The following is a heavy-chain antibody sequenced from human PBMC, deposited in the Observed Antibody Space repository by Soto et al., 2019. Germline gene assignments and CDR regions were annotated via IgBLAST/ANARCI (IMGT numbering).Heavy chain of an antibody. D-gene: IGHD1-26*01. J-gene: IGHJ4*02. Sequence: SETLSLTCTVSCGSITSYYWTWIRQPPGKGLEWIGYVYDSGTTNYNPSLRSRVTISVDTSKNQFSLRLSSVTAADTAVYYCARGGRYADYWGQGTLVTVSS. CDR3: ARGGRYADY. CDR1: CGSITSYY. CDR2: VYDSGTT. V-gene: IGHV4-59*01.